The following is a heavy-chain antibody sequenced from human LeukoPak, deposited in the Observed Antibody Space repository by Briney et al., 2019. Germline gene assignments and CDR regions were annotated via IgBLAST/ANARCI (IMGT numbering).Heavy chain of an antibody. CDR2: INHSGST. V-gene: IGHV4-34*01. D-gene: IGHD6-13*01. CDR3: ARHGDHSSSWSPELYYYYYMDV. Sequence: PSQTLSLTCAVYGGSFSGYYWSWIRQPPGKGLEWIGEINHSGSTNYNPSLKSRVTMSVDTSKNQFSLKVSSVTAADTAVYYCARHGDHSSSWSPELYYYYYMDVWGKGTTVTISS. J-gene: IGHJ6*03. CDR1: GGSFSGYY.